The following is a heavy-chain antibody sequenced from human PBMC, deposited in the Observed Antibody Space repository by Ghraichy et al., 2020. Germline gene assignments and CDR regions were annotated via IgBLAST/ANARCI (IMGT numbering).Heavy chain of an antibody. J-gene: IGHJ3*02. D-gene: IGHD3-3*01. CDR2: INHSGST. CDR1: GWCFSGYY. CDR3: SRAPRWRRNDAFGI. V-gene: IGHV4-34*01. Sequence: SETLSLTCAVYGWCFSGYYLSWIRQPPGKGLEWIGEINHSGSTNYNPSLKSRVIISVDTSTNQFSLMLSSVTAADTAVYYCSRAPRWRRNDAFGIWGQGTMVTVSS.